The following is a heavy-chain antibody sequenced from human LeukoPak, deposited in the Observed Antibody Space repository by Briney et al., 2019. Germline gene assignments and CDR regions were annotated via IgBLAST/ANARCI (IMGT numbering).Heavy chain of an antibody. V-gene: IGHV1-8*01. J-gene: IGHJ5*02. D-gene: IGHD3-10*01. Sequence: ASVKVSCKASGYTFTSYDINWVRQATGQGLEWMGWMNPNSGNTGYAQKSQGRVTMTRNTSISTAYMELSSLRSEDTAVYYCARLWFGGLRFDPWGQGTLVTVSS. CDR3: ARLWFGGLRFDP. CDR1: GYTFTSYD. CDR2: MNPNSGNT.